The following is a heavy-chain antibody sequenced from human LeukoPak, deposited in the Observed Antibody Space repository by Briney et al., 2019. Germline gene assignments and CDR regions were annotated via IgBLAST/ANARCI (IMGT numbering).Heavy chain of an antibody. J-gene: IGHJ6*03. CDR1: GGTFSSYA. Sequence: SVKVSCKASGGTFSSYAISWVRQAPGQGLEWMGGIIPIFGTANYAQKFQGRVTITTDESTSTAYMELSSLRSEDTAVYYCARGPNYYDSYYYMDVWGKGTTVTVSS. V-gene: IGHV1-69*05. CDR3: ARGPNYYDSYYYMDV. D-gene: IGHD3-22*01. CDR2: IIPIFGTA.